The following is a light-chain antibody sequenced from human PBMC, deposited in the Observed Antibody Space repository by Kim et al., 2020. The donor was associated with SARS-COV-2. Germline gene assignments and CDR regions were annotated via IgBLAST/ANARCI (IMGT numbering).Light chain of an antibody. V-gene: IGLV2-8*01. CDR3: SSYAGSNNVV. J-gene: IGLJ2*01. CDR1: SSDVGDYNY. CDR2: EVS. Sequence: GQSVTSSCTGTSSDVGDYNYVSWYQQHPGNAPKLMIFEVSKRPSGVPDRFSGSKSDNTASLTVSGLQAEDEADYYCSSYAGSNNVVFGGGTQLTVL.